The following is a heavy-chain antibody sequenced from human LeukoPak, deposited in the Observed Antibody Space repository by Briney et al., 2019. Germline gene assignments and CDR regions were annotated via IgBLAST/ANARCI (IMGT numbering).Heavy chain of an antibody. CDR3: AKDPDGLYDFWSGPFPFY. CDR2: ISYDGSNK. CDR1: GFTFSSYA. V-gene: IGHV3-30-3*01. J-gene: IGHJ4*02. Sequence: PGRSLRLSCAASGFTFSSYAMHWVRQAPGKGLEWVAVISYDGSNKYYADSVKGRFTISRDNSKNTLYLQMNSLRAEDTAVYYCAKDPDGLYDFWSGPFPFYWGQGTLVTVSS. D-gene: IGHD3-3*01.